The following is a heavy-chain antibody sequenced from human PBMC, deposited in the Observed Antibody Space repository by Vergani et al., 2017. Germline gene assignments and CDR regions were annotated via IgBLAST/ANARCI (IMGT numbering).Heavy chain of an antibody. CDR3: AHSLDRLGYCSGTSCLDCFDP. D-gene: IGHD2-2*01. J-gene: IGHJ5*02. CDR1: GFSLTSSGMR. Sequence: QVTLKESGPALVNPRQALTLTCTFSGFSLTSSGMRVSWFRQSPGKALEWLARIDWDDDKFYSASLKTRLAISKDLSNDLVVLTMTNMDPVDTATYYCAHSLDRLGYCSGTSCLDCFDPWGQGTLVTVSS. V-gene: IGHV2-70*04. CDR2: IDWDDDK.